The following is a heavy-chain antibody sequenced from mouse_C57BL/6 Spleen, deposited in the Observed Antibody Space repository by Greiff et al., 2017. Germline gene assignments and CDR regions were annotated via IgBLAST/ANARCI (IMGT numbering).Heavy chain of an antibody. V-gene: IGHV1-50*01. CDR2: IDPSDSDT. Sequence: VQLQQPGAELVKPGASVTLSCKASGYTFTSYWMQWVKQRPGQGLEWIGEIDPSDSDTNYKQKFKGKATLTVDTSSSTAYMQLSSLTSEDSAVYYCARWKTAQDYYAMDYWGQGTSVTVSS. CDR3: ARWKTAQDYYAMDY. D-gene: IGHD3-2*02. CDR1: GYTFTSYW. J-gene: IGHJ4*01.